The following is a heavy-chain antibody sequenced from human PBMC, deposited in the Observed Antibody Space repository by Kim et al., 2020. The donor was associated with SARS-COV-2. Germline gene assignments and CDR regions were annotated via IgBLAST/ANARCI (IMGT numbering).Heavy chain of an antibody. J-gene: IGHJ4*02. CDR1: GFTFSSYA. CDR2: ISYDGSNK. CDR3: ATGSGSYKYDY. Sequence: GGSLRLSCAASGFTFSSYAMHWVRQAPGKGLEWVAVISYDGSNKYYADSVKGRFTISRDNSKNTLYLQMNSLRAEDTAVYYCATGSGSYKYDYWGQGTLVTVSS. V-gene: IGHV3-30*04. D-gene: IGHD3-10*01.